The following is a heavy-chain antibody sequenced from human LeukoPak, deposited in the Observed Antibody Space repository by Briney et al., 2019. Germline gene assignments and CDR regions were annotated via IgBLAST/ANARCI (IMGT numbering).Heavy chain of an antibody. D-gene: IGHD5-18*01. Sequence: SETLSLTCAVSGGSISSGGYSWSWIRQPPGKGLEWIGYIYHSGSTYYNPSLKSRVTISVDRSKNQFSLKLSSVTAADTAVYYCARGGYSYGTGDAFDIWGQGTMVTVSS. V-gene: IGHV4-30-2*01. CDR3: ARGGYSYGTGDAFDI. CDR1: GGSISSGGYS. J-gene: IGHJ3*02. CDR2: IYHSGST.